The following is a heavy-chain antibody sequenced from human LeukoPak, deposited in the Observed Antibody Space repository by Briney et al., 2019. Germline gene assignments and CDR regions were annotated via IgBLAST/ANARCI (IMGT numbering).Heavy chain of an antibody. D-gene: IGHD1-26*01. J-gene: IGHJ4*02. V-gene: IGHV4-39*01. CDR1: GVSINSSQYY. CDR2: MYYSGST. Sequence: SDTLSHTCAVSGVSINSSQYYWGWIRQPPGKGLEWIGTMYYSGSTYYNPSLKSRVTISVDTSKNQFFLNLSSVTAADTAVYYSARQREQYIDFSGQGTLVTVSS. CDR3: ARQREQYIDF.